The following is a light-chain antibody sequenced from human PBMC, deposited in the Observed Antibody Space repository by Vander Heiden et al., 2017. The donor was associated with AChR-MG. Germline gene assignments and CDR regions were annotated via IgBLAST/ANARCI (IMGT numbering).Light chain of an antibody. Sequence: DIVLTQSPATLSLSPGERATLSCRASQSVSAYLAWYQQKRGQAPRLLIYNASNRATGIPARFSGSGSGTDFTLTISSLEPEDFAVYYCQQRSSWPLSFGGGTKVEIK. J-gene: IGKJ4*01. V-gene: IGKV3-11*01. CDR1: QSVSAY. CDR2: NAS. CDR3: QQRSSWPLS.